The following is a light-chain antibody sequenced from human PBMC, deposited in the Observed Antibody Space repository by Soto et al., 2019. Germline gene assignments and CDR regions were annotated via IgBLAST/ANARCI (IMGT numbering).Light chain of an antibody. CDR3: QQYDDWPFT. CDR1: QSVSSN. J-gene: IGKJ2*01. Sequence: EIVMTQSPATLSVSPGERATLSCRASQSVSSNLAWYQQKPGQAPRLLISSASIRAPGIPARFSGSGSGTEFTLTISSLQSEDFAIYYCQQYDDWPFTFGQGTKLEIK. CDR2: SAS. V-gene: IGKV3D-15*01.